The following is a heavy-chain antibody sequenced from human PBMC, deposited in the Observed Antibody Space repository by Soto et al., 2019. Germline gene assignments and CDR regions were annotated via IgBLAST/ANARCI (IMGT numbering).Heavy chain of an antibody. Sequence: GGSLRLSCAASGFSFSDYYMSWIRQAPGKGLEWVSYMSTSGSSRYYADSVKGRFTISRDNAKNSLYLQMNSLRAEDTAVYYCARTRGDSSGVYYFDYWGQGXRVTVPS. CDR1: GFSFSDYY. D-gene: IGHD3-22*01. V-gene: IGHV3-11*01. CDR3: ARTRGDSSGVYYFDY. CDR2: MSTSGSSR. J-gene: IGHJ4*02.